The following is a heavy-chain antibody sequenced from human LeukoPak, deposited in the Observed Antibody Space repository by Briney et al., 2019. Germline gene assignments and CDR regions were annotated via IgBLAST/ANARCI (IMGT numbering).Heavy chain of an antibody. Sequence: ASMKVSCKASGYTFTGYYMHWVRQAPGQGLEWMGWINPNSGGTNYAQKFQGRVAMTRDTSISTAYMELSRLRSDDTAVYYCAGVRGYSYGYKSIWFDPWGQGTLVTVSS. CDR3: AGVRGYSYGYKSIWFDP. V-gene: IGHV1-2*02. CDR1: GYTFTGYY. CDR2: INPNSGGT. D-gene: IGHD5-18*01. J-gene: IGHJ5*02.